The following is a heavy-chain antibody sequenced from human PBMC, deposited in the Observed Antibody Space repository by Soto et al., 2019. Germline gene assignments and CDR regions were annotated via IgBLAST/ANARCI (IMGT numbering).Heavy chain of an antibody. CDR2: IYYSGST. D-gene: IGHD5-12*01. CDR1: GGSISSGAYY. J-gene: IGHJ6*02. Sequence: SETLSLTCTVSGGSISSGAYYWSWIRQHPGKGLEWIGYIYYSGSTYYNPSLKSRLRISVDTSKNQFSLKLSSVTAADTAVYYCARSSLSGYERYYGMDVWGQGTTVTVSS. V-gene: IGHV4-31*03. CDR3: ARSSLSGYERYYGMDV.